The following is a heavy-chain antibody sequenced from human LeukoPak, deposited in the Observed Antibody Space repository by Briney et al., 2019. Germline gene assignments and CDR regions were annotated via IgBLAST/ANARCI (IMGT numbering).Heavy chain of an antibody. D-gene: IGHD3-10*01. V-gene: IGHV4-4*07. Sequence: SETLSLTCTVSGGSISSYYWSWIRQPAGKGLEWIGRIYTSGSTNYNPSLKSRVTMSVDTSKNQFSLKLSSVTAADTAVYYCARLGRDVEYLGSGPSEWWGQGTLVTVSS. CDR2: IYTSGST. J-gene: IGHJ4*02. CDR1: GGSISSYY. CDR3: ARLGRDVEYLGSGPSEW.